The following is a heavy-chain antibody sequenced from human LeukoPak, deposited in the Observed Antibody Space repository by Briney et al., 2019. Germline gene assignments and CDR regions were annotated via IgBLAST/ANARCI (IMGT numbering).Heavy chain of an antibody. CDR3: ARDSYCSGGSCYPGYYYYYYGMDV. CDR2: IIPIFGIA. Sequence: ASVKVSCKASGGTFSSYAISWVRQAPGEGLEWMGRIIPIFGIANYAQKLQGRVTITADKSTSTAYMELSSLRSEDTAVYYCARDSYCSGGSCYPGYYYYYYGMDVWGQGTAVTVSS. D-gene: IGHD2-15*01. V-gene: IGHV1-69*04. CDR1: GGTFSSYA. J-gene: IGHJ6*02.